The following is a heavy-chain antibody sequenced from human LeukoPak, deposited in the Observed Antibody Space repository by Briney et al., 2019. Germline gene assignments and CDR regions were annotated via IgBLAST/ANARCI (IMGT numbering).Heavy chain of an antibody. CDR1: GGSFSGYY. D-gene: IGHD6-13*01. J-gene: IGHJ5*02. V-gene: IGHV4-34*01. Sequence: SETLSLTCAVSGGSFSGYYWSWIRQPPGKGLEWIGEINHSGSTNYNPSLKSRVTISVDTSKNQFSLKLSSVTAADTAVYYCARADSSSWYNKGWFDPWGQGTLVTVSS. CDR2: INHSGST. CDR3: ARADSSSWYNKGWFDP.